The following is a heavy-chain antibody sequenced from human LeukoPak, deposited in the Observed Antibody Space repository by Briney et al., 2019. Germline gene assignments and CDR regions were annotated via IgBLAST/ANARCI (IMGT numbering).Heavy chain of an antibody. D-gene: IGHD2-2*01. V-gene: IGHV3-48*03. CDR2: ISSSGSPI. Sequence: GGTLSLSCAASGFTFSSYEMNLVRQAPGHGLEGVSYISSSGSPIYYADSVKGRFTISRDNAKNSLYLQMTSLRAEDTAVYYCASVLYQPYDNWGQGTLVTVSS. CDR1: GFTFSSYE. CDR3: ASVLYQPYDN. J-gene: IGHJ4*02.